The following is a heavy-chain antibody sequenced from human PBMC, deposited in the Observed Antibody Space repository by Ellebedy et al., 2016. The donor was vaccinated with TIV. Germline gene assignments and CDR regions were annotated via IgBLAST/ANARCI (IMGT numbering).Heavy chain of an antibody. CDR3: VSSSPVIDY. D-gene: IGHD6-13*01. CDR1: EFTINNHW. V-gene: IGHV3-74*01. CDR2: IKSDGSET. J-gene: IGHJ4*02. Sequence: GGSLRLSCVASEFTINNHWMHWVRQAPGKGLVWVARIKSDGSETSRADSVKGRFTISRDNAKHTLYLQMNSLRGEDTAVYYCVSSSPVIDYWGQGTLVTVSS.